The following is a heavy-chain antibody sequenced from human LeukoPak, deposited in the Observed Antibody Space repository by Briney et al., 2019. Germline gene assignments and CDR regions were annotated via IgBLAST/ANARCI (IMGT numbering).Heavy chain of an antibody. Sequence: GGSLRLSCAASGFTFSSYSMNWVRQAPGKGLEWVSYIDSSSSTIYYADSVKGRFTISRDNAKNSLYLQMNSLRDEDTAVYYCARDIATWDGSYFFDYWGQGTLVTVSS. D-gene: IGHD1-26*01. CDR3: ARDIATWDGSYFFDY. CDR2: IDSSSSTI. CDR1: GFTFSSYS. J-gene: IGHJ4*02. V-gene: IGHV3-48*02.